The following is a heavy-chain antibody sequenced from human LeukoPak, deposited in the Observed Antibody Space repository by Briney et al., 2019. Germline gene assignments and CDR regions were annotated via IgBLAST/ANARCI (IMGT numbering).Heavy chain of an antibody. CDR1: GFTLSNHW. Sequence: GGSLRLSCAASGFTLSNHWMHWVRQAPGKGLVWVSHINGDGSETNYADSVRGRFTISRDNAKNTLYLQMNSLRVDDAAVYYCTREEGSTDHWGQGTLVTVSS. CDR3: TREEGSTDH. CDR2: INGDGSET. D-gene: IGHD5/OR15-5a*01. J-gene: IGHJ4*02. V-gene: IGHV3-74*01.